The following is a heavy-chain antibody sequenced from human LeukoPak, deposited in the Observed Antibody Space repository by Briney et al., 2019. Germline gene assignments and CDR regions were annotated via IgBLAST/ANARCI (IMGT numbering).Heavy chain of an antibody. V-gene: IGHV3-64D*09. CDR3: VRGYSFGPYGMDV. J-gene: IGHJ6*02. Sequence: GGSLRLSCAASGFTFSSYAMSWVRQAPGKGLEYYADSVKGRFTISRDNSKNTLYLQMSSLRAEDTAVYFCVRGYSFGPYGMDVWGQGTTVTVSS. CDR1: GFTFSSYA. D-gene: IGHD2-15*01.